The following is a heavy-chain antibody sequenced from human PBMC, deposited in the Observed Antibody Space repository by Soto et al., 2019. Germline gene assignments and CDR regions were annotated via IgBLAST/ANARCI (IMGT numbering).Heavy chain of an antibody. Sequence: QVQLVQSGAEVKKPGSSVKVSCKASGGTFSSYAISWVRQAPGQGLEWMGGIIPSFGTANYAQKFQGRVTINADESTSTAYMELSSLRSEDTAVYYCASGVTSGYATDLEEGMRVAFDILGQGTMVTVSS. CDR3: ASGVTSGYATDLEEGMRVAFDI. V-gene: IGHV1-69*01. CDR1: GGTFSSYA. D-gene: IGHD5-12*01. CDR2: IIPSFGTA. J-gene: IGHJ3*02.